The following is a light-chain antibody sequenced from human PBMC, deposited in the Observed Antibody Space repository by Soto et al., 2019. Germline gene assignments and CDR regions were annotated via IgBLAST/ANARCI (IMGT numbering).Light chain of an antibody. CDR3: QQYDNWPIT. J-gene: IGKJ5*01. CDR1: QSVNSN. V-gene: IGKV3-15*01. Sequence: EIVMTQSPATLSVSRGERATLSCRASQSVNSNLAWYQQKPGQAPRLLIYGASTRATAVPARFSVSGSGTEFTLTISSLQSEDFAVYYCQQYDNWPITFGQGTRLDTK. CDR2: GAS.